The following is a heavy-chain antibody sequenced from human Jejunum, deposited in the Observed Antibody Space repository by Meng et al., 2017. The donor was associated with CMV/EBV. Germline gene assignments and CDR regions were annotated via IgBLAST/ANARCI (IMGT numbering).Heavy chain of an antibody. J-gene: IGHJ2*01. Sequence: RQMQEWGQVLVKPSGPLSPPGTVSGGLNSSSSYCWGWIRQPPGKGLEWIGSIYYSGSTYYNPSLKSRVTISVDTSKNQFSLKLSSVTAADTAVYYCASPLGILGIVDLWGRGTLVTVSS. CDR3: ASPLGILGIVDL. CDR2: IYYSGST. V-gene: IGHV4-39*01. CDR1: GGLNSSSSYC. D-gene: IGHD7-27*01.